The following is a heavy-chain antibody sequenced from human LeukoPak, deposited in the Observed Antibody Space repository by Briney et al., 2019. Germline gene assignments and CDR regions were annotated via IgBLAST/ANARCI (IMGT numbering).Heavy chain of an antibody. J-gene: IGHJ4*02. D-gene: IGHD6-13*01. CDR2: IYHSGST. CDR1: GGSISSGGYS. Sequence: SQTLSLTCAVSGGSISSGGYSWSWIRQPPGKGLEWIGYIYHSGSTYYNPSLKSRVTISVDRSKNQFSLKLSSVTAADTAVYYCARDQSSWDWGQGTLVTVSS. CDR3: ARDQSSWD. V-gene: IGHV4-30-2*01.